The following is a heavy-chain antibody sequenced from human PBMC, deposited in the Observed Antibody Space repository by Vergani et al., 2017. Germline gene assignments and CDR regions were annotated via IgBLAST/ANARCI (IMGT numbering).Heavy chain of an antibody. V-gene: IGHV3-33*05. CDR3: ARDVWDCSGISCFLRAGEFYYMGV. Sequence: QVQLVESGGGVVQPGTSLRLSCEASGFKFSQFGMHWVRQGPGKGLEWVAFISYDGSKTQYADSEKGRVTISRDNSKKTVGLEMSSLRVDDTATYYCARDVWDCSGISCFLRAGEFYYMGVWGQGTTVTVSS. CDR2: ISYDGSKT. D-gene: IGHD3-16*01. CDR1: GFKFSQFG. J-gene: IGHJ6*03.